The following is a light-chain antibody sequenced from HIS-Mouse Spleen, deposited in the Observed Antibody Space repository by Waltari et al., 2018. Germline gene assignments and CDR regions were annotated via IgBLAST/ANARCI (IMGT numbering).Light chain of an antibody. CDR2: GAS. V-gene: IGKV3-20*01. J-gene: IGKJ3*01. Sequence: EIVLTQSPGTLSLSPGERATLSCRASQSVSSSNLTWYQQKPGQAPGLLLFGASSTATGIPVRFSGSGSGTDFTFTISRLEPEDFAVYYCQQYGSSLFTFGPGTKVDIK. CDR1: QSVSSSN. CDR3: QQYGSSLFT.